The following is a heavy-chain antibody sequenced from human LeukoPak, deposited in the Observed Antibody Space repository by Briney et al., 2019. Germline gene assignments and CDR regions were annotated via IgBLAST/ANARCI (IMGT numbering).Heavy chain of an antibody. V-gene: IGHV3-53*01. J-gene: IGHJ3*02. CDR3: ARNILFAFDI. CDR2: IYNDGST. CDR1: GLTVSSSY. Sequence: GGSLRLSCAASGLTVSSSYMSWVRQAPGKGLEWISIIYNDGSTYYADSMKGRFTISRDNSKNTLHLQVNNLRAEDTAMYYCARNILFAFDIWGQGTMVTVSS.